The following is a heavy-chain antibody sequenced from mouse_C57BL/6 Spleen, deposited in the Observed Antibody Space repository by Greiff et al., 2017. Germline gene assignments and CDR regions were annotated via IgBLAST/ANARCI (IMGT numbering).Heavy chain of an antibody. D-gene: IGHD1-1*01. V-gene: IGHV5-9*01. J-gene: IGHJ3*01. Sequence: EVQGVESGGGLVKPGGSLKLSCAASGFTFSSYTMSWVRQTPEKRLEWVATISGGGGNTYYPDSVKGRFTISRDNATNTLYLQMSSLRSEDTALYYCASHYYGSFAYWGQGTLVTVSA. CDR1: GFTFSSYT. CDR3: ASHYYGSFAY. CDR2: ISGGGGNT.